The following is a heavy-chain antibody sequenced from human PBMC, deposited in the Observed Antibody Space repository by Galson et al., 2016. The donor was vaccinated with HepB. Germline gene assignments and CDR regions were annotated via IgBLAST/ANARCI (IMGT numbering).Heavy chain of an antibody. D-gene: IGHD6-19*01. V-gene: IGHV3-23*01. J-gene: IGHJ4*02. CDR1: GFTFRNYA. Sequence: SLRLSCAAFGFTFRNYALSWVRRAPGKGLEWVSHIDGPTPNTHYEDSVRGRFSIYRDNSRDTLYLQMGSLTAEDSAIYYCTTWLSHHFDYWGQGTRVTVSS. CDR3: TTWLSHHFDY. CDR2: IDGPTPNT.